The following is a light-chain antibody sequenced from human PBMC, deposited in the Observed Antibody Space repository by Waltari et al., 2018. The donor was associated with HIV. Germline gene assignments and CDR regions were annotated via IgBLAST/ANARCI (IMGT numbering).Light chain of an antibody. CDR3: QQYNSYPLT. CDR2: MAS. Sequence: DIQMTQSPSTLSASVGDRVTITCRASQSISSWLAWYQQKPGKAPKLLIYMASSLESGVPSRFSGSGSGTEFTLTISSLQPDDFATYYCQQYNSYPLTFGGGTKVEIK. CDR1: QSISSW. V-gene: IGKV1-5*03. J-gene: IGKJ4*01.